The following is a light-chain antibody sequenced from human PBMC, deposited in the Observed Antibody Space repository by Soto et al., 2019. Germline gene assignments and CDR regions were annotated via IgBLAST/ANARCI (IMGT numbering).Light chain of an antibody. Sequence: QSALTQPPSVSGAPGQRVTISCTGSSSNIGAGYDVHWYQQLPGTAPKLLIFGNTNRPSDVPDRFSGSRSGTSASLAITGLQADDEADYYCQSYDSSLSGVVFGGGTKLTVL. V-gene: IGLV1-40*01. CDR2: GNT. CDR3: QSYDSSLSGVV. CDR1: SSNIGAGYD. J-gene: IGLJ2*01.